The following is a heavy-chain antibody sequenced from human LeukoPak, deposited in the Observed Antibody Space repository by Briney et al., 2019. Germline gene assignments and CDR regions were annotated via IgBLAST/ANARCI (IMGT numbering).Heavy chain of an antibody. Sequence: GGSLRLSCAASGFTFSSYSMNWVRQAPGKGLEWVSSISSSSSTIYYADSVKGRFTISRDNAKNSLYLQMNSLRAEDTAVYYCAKELAPYYQLHQDWGQGTLVTVSS. J-gene: IGHJ4*02. D-gene: IGHD2-2*01. CDR2: ISSSSSTI. CDR3: AKELAPYYQLHQD. CDR1: GFTFSSYS. V-gene: IGHV3-48*04.